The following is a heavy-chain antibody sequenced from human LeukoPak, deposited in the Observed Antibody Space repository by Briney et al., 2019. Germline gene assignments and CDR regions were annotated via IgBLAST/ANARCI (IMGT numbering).Heavy chain of an antibody. CDR1: GGTFSSYA. CDR2: ISAYNGNT. D-gene: IGHD3-22*01. V-gene: IGHV1-18*01. Sequence: GASVKVSCKASGGTFSSYAISWARQAPGQGLEWMGWISAYNGNTNYAQKLQGRVTMTTDTSTSTAYMELRSLRSDDTAVYYCARDIRPDSSGYYADYYGMDVWGQGTTVTVSS. CDR3: ARDIRPDSSGYYADYYGMDV. J-gene: IGHJ6*02.